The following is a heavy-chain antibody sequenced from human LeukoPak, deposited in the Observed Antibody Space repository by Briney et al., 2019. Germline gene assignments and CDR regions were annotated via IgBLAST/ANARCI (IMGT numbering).Heavy chain of an antibody. CDR2: ISPNGGTT. V-gene: IGHV3-64D*09. D-gene: IGHD6-19*01. Sequence: PGGSLRLSCSASGFTFSIYTMHWVRQAPGKGLEYVSAISPNGGTTYYADSVRGRFTISRDNSKNTVYLQMSSLRGDDTAVYCCATMKGVAVAGTSIDPADYWGEGTLVTVSS. J-gene: IGHJ4*02. CDR3: ATMKGVAVAGTSIDPADY. CDR1: GFTFSIYT.